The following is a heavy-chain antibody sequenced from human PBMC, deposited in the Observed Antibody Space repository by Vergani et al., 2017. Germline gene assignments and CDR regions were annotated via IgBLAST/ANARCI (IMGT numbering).Heavy chain of an antibody. J-gene: IGHJ4*02. CDR2: IKNTYDST. CDR3: GRGSENYN. V-gene: IGHV3-23*01. D-gene: IGHD1-7*01. Sequence: EVPLLQSEGAVVQPGGPLRLSCVASGFTFSNHAISWVRQGHGQGLEWVSSIKNTYDSTHYADFVKGRLPISRDNSKNTLYLQMNSLRVENTAVYYCGRGSENYNWGQGTLVTVSS. CDR1: GFTFSNHA.